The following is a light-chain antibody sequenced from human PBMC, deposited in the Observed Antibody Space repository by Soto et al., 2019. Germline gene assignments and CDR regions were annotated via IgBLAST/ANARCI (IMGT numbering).Light chain of an antibody. Sequence: DIQVTQSPPTLSASVGDRVTITCRASQTISTWMAWYQQKPGKAPKLLIFAASTLVRGVPSRFSGRGSGTEFTLTISSLQADDYATFYCQQYHTDWTFGQGTKVDIK. CDR1: QTISTW. V-gene: IGKV1-5*01. J-gene: IGKJ1*01. CDR3: QQYHTDWT. CDR2: AAS.